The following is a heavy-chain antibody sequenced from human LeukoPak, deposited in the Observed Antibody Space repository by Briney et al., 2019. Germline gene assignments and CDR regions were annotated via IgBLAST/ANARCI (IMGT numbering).Heavy chain of an antibody. J-gene: IGHJ5*02. V-gene: IGHV4-59*11. CDR1: GASISSHY. D-gene: IGHD3-22*01. CDR2: IHYSGST. Sequence: SETLSLTCSVSGASISSHYWSWIRQPPGKGLEWIGYIHYSGSTNCNPSLKSRVTISLDTSKNQFSLKLTSVTAADTAVYYCARDGIFTYYYDSSGSHWFDPWGQGTLVTVSS. CDR3: ARDGIFTYYYDSSGSHWFDP.